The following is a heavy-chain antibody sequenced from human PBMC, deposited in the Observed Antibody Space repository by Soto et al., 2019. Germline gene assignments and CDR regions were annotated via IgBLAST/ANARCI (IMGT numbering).Heavy chain of an antibody. V-gene: IGHV4-4*07. CDR2: IYTSGST. CDR3: ARESFEGWFGELGIGYYGMDV. D-gene: IGHD3-10*01. CDR1: GGPISSYY. J-gene: IGHJ6*02. Sequence: KPSETLSLTCTVSGGPISSYYWSWIRQPAGKGLEWIGRIYTSGSTNYNPSLKSRVTMSVDTSKNQFSLKLSSVTAADTAVYYCARESFEGWFGELGIGYYGMDVWGQGTTVTVSS.